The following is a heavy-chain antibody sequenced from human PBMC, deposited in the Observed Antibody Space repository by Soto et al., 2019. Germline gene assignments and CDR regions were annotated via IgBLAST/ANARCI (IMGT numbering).Heavy chain of an antibody. D-gene: IGHD5-12*01. CDR3: ARSDVVEMATIGRNWFDP. CDR2: INPSGGST. Sequence: GASVKFSCKASGYTFTSYYMHWVRQAPGQGLEWMGIINPSGGSTSYAQKFQGRVTMTRDTSTSTVYMELSSLRSEDTAVYYCARSDVVEMATIGRNWFDPWGQGTLVTVSS. V-gene: IGHV1-46*01. CDR1: GYTFTSYY. J-gene: IGHJ5*02.